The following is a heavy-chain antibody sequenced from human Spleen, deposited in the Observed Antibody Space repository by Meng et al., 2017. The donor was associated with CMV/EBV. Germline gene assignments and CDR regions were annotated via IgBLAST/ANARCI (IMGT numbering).Heavy chain of an antibody. CDR2: IRCDGSNK. CDR3: AKTGQWLEYYFDY. J-gene: IGHJ4*02. CDR1: GFNFSSCG. Sequence: CAGSGFNFSSCGMHWVRQAPGKGLEWVAFIRCDGSNKYYADFVKGRFTISRDNSKNTLYLQMNSLRAEDTAVYYCAKTGQWLEYYFDYWGQGTLVTVSS. D-gene: IGHD6-19*01. V-gene: IGHV3-30*02.